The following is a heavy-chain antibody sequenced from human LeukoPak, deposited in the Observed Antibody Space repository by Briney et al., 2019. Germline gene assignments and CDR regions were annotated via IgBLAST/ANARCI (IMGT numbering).Heavy chain of an antibody. D-gene: IGHD4-17*01. CDR2: IIPIFGIV. Sequence: GASVKVSCKASGGTFSSYAMSWVRQAPGQGLEWMGSIIPIFGIVYYAQTFRGRVTITADKSTSTDYMELSSLRSEDTAVYYCARCGGDYAETFDYWGQGTLVTVSS. J-gene: IGHJ4*02. CDR1: GGTFSSYA. V-gene: IGHV1-69*04. CDR3: ARCGGDYAETFDY.